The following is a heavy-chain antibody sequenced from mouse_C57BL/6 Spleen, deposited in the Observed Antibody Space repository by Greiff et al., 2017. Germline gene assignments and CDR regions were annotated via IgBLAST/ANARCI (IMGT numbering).Heavy chain of an antibody. D-gene: IGHD4-1*02. J-gene: IGHJ2*01. CDR3: ARDIPQLGYYFDY. CDR2: ISDGGSYT. Sequence: EVQLVESGGGLVKPGGSLKLSCAASGFTLSSYAMSWVRQTPEKRLEWVATISDGGSYTYYPDNVKGRFTISRDNAKNNLYLQMSHLKSEDTAMYYCARDIPQLGYYFDYWGRGTTLTVSS. CDR1: GFTLSSYA. V-gene: IGHV5-4*01.